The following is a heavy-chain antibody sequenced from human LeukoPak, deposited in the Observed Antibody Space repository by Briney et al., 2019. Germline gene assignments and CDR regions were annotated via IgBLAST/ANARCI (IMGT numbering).Heavy chain of an antibody. J-gene: IGHJ4*02. CDR3: ARLSSAWYPTFDF. D-gene: IGHD6-19*01. Sequence: SETLSLTCIVSGASISSSNYYWGWIRQPPGKGLEWIGSIYYGGSSHYNPSLKSRVTTSVDTSRNLFSLKLSSVTAADTAVYYCARLSSAWYPTFDFWGQGTLVTVPS. CDR2: IYYGGSS. V-gene: IGHV4-39*01. CDR1: GASISSSNYY.